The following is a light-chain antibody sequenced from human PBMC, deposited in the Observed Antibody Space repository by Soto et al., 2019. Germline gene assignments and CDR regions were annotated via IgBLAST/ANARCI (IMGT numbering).Light chain of an antibody. J-gene: IGKJ1*01. V-gene: IGKV3-15*01. CDR3: QQYNNWLPWT. CDR1: QSVSSN. CDR2: GAS. Sequence: EILMTQSPATLSVSPGERATLSCRASQSVSSNLAWYQQKPGQAPRLLIHGASTRATGIPARFSGSGSGTEFPLTISSLQSEDFAFYYCQQYNNWLPWTFGQGTKVEIK.